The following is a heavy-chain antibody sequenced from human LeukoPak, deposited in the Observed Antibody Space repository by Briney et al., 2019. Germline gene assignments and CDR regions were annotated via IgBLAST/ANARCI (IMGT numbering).Heavy chain of an antibody. CDR3: ARGGSYYFDY. D-gene: IGHD1-26*01. Sequence: SETLSLTCTVSGGSISSHYWSWIRQPPGKGLEWIGYIYYSGSTNYNPSLKSRVTISVDTSKNQFSLKLSSVTAADTAVYYCARGGSYYFDYWGQGTLVTVSS. V-gene: IGHV4-59*11. CDR1: GGSISSHY. J-gene: IGHJ4*02. CDR2: IYYSGST.